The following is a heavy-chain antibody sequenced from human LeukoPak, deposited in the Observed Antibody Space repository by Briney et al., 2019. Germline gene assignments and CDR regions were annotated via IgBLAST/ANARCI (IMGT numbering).Heavy chain of an antibody. CDR2: ISAYNGNT. J-gene: IGHJ4*02. CDR1: GYTFTSYG. D-gene: IGHD3-10*01. Sequence: ASVKVSCKASGYTFTSYGISWVRQAPGQGLEWMGWISAYNGNTNHAQKLQGRVTMTTDTSTSTAYMELRSLRSDDTAVYYCARGALLWFGESLTHFDYWGQGTLVTVSS. CDR3: ARGALLWFGESLTHFDY. V-gene: IGHV1-18*01.